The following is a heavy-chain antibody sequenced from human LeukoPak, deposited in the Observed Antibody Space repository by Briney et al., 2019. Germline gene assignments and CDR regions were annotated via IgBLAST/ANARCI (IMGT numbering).Heavy chain of an antibody. V-gene: IGHV3-48*03. CDR1: GFTFSSYV. J-gene: IGHJ6*04. D-gene: IGHD3-10*02. CDR3: AELGITMIGGV. Sequence: GGSLRLSCAASGFTFSSYVMSWVRQAPGKGLEWVSYISSSGSTIYYADSVKGRFTISRDNAKNSLYLQMNSLRAEDTAVYYCAELGITMIGGVWGKGTTVTISS. CDR2: ISSSGSTI.